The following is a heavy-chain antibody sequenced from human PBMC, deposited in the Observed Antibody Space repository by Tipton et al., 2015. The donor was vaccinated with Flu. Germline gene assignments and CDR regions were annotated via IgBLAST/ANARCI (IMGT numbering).Heavy chain of an antibody. V-gene: IGHV4-38-2*02. CDR1: GYSIRSDYF. D-gene: IGHD4-11*01. CDR2: ISRGGAI. Sequence: LRLSCIVSGYSIRSDYFWGWIRQPPGKGLEWIGQISRGGAIYYNSSLQSRATISVDSSRNRFSLKVRSVTAADTATYYCARRDYSNYVSQPKNWFDLWGQGILVTVSS. CDR3: ARRDYSNYVSQPKNWFDL. J-gene: IGHJ5*02.